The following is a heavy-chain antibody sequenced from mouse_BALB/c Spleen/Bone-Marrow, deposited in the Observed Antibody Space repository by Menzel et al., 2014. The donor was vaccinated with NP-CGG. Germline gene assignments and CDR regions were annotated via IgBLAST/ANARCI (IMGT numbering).Heavy chain of an antibody. CDR2: IDPSDSYT. Sequence: QVQLQQSGAELVKPGASVKMSCKASGYTFTSYWMHWVKQRPGQGLEWIGVIDPSDSYTSYNQKFKGKATLTVDTSSSTAYMQLSRQTSEDSAVYSCARGGCDWYFDFWGEGTTVTVSS. J-gene: IGHJ1*01. CDR3: ARGGCDWYFDF. V-gene: IGHV1-59*01. CDR1: GYTFTSYW.